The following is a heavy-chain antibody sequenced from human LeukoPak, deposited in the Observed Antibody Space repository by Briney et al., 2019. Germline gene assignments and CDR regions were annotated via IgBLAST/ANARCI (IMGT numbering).Heavy chain of an antibody. J-gene: IGHJ4*02. CDR2: ISYDGSNK. V-gene: IGHV3-30*18. Sequence: QPGGSLRLSCAASGFTFSTYGMHWVRQAPGKGLEWVAVISYDGSNKYYADSVKGRFTISRDNSKNTLYLQMNSLRAEDTALYYCAKGDSGYYTFFDYWGQGTLVTVSS. D-gene: IGHD3-22*01. CDR3: AKGDSGYYTFFDY. CDR1: GFTFSTYG.